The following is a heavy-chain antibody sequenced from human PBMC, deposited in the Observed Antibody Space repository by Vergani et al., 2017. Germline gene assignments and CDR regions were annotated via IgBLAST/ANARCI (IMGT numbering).Heavy chain of an antibody. D-gene: IGHD2-21*02. Sequence: QVQLVQSGSELKKPGASVKVSCKASGYPFTGYAITWVRQAPGHGLEWMGWINTNTGNPTYAQGFTGRFVFSLDTSVRTAYLQISSLKAEDRAVYYCARDHLASCGGDCPGYWGQGTLVTVSS. V-gene: IGHV7-4-1*02. J-gene: IGHJ4*02. CDR1: GYPFTGYA. CDR2: INTNTGNP. CDR3: ARDHLASCGGDCPGY.